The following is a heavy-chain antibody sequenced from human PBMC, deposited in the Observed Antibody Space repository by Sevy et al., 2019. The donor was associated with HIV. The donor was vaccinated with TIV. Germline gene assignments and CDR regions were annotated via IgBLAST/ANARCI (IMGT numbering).Heavy chain of an antibody. CDR2: ISAYNGNT. V-gene: IGHV1-18*01. Sequence: ASVKVSCKASGYTFTSYGISWVRQAPGQGLEWMGWISAYNGNTNYAQKLQGRVTMTTDTSTSTAYMELSSLRSDDTAVYYCAREAIPTIFGHNGFDPWGQGTLVTVSS. CDR3: AREAIPTIFGHNGFDP. J-gene: IGHJ5*02. CDR1: GYTFTSYG. D-gene: IGHD3-3*01.